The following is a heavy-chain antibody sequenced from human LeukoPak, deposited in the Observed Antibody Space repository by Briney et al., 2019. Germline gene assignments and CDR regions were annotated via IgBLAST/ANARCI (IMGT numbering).Heavy chain of an antibody. CDR3: ATYCSSTSCYELYNWFVP. J-gene: IGHJ5*02. Sequence: ASVKVSCTASGYTFTCYYMHWVRQAPGQGQEWMGCISINSGGRNYAQKFQGRVPITRDTSISTAYMELSRLRSDDTAGYYCATYCSSTSCYELYNWFVPWGQGALVTVSS. CDR2: ISINSGGR. V-gene: IGHV1-2*02. D-gene: IGHD2-2*01. CDR1: GYTFTCYY.